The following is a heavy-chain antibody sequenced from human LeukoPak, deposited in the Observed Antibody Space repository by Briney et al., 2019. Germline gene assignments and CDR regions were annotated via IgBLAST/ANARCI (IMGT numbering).Heavy chain of an antibody. Sequence: PGRSLRLSCAASGFTFSSYGMHWVRQAPGKGLEWVAVIWYDGSNKYYADSAKGRFTISRDNSKNTLYLQMNSLRAEDTAVYYCAREGPTVTTLDYWGQGTLVTVSS. CDR2: IWYDGSNK. D-gene: IGHD4-17*01. CDR1: GFTFSSYG. V-gene: IGHV3-33*01. CDR3: AREGPTVTTLDY. J-gene: IGHJ4*02.